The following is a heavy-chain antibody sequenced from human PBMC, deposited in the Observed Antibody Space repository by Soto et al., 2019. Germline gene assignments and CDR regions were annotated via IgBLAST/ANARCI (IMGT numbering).Heavy chain of an antibody. CDR3: ARHPRDGSGWYGPVDY. Sequence: GESLKISCKGSGYRFTSYWIGWVRQMPGKGLEWMGIIYPGDSDTRYSPSFQGQVTISADKSISTAYLQWSSLKASDTAMYYCARHPRDGSGWYGPVDYWGQGTLVTVSS. J-gene: IGHJ4*02. D-gene: IGHD6-19*01. CDR1: GYRFTSYW. V-gene: IGHV5-51*01. CDR2: IYPGDSDT.